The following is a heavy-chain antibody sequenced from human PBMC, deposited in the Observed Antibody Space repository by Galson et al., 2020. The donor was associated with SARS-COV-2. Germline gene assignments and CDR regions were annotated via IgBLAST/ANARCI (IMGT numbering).Heavy chain of an antibody. CDR3: ARGRGSRRGYSVNYGMDV. CDR1: GFTFRSYD. Sequence: TGGSLRLSCAASGFTFRSYDMHWVRQAPGKGLEWVSAIGNAEDTYYPGSVKGRFTISRENAKNSLYLQMNSLRAGDTAVYYCARGRGSRRGYSVNYGMDVWGQGTTVTVSS. V-gene: IGHV3-13*01. D-gene: IGHD5-12*01. J-gene: IGHJ6*02. CDR2: IGNAEDT.